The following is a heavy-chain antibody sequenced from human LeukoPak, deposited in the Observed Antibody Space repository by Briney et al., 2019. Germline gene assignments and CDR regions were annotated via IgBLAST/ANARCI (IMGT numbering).Heavy chain of an antibody. CDR2: IYYSGST. V-gene: IGHV4-61*01. J-gene: IGHJ6*03. D-gene: IGHD3-9*01. CDR1: GGSISSSSYY. Sequence: SETLSLTCTVSGGSISSSSYYWGWIRQPPGKGLEWIGYIYYSGSTNYNPSLKSRVTISVDTSKNQFSLKLSSVTAPDTAVYYCAREIYFDSDYYMDVWGKGTTVTVSS. CDR3: AREIYFDSDYYMDV.